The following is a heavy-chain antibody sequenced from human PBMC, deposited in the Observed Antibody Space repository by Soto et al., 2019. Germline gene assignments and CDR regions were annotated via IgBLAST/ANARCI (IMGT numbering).Heavy chain of an antibody. D-gene: IGHD6-13*01. CDR1: GFTFSSYS. CDR3: ARQKQQLVRVWFDP. CDR2: ISSSSSTI. V-gene: IGHV3-48*02. Sequence: GGSLRLSCAASGFTFSSYSMNWVRQAPGKGLEWVSYISSSSSTIYYADSVKGRFTISRDNAKNSLYLQMNGLRDEDTAVYYCARQKQQLVRVWFDPWGQGTLVTVSS. J-gene: IGHJ5*02.